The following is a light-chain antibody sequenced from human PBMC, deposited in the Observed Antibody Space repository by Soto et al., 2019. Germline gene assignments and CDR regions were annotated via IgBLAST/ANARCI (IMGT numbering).Light chain of an antibody. CDR1: QSIRTW. Sequence: TQVATYLSAALGSRSAITGGAIQSIRTWLAWYQQQPGSPPHLLIYTASTLDSGVPSRFSGNGSGTDFALTINHVQPDDCATYYRQRYNSYWTFGLGTKVDIK. CDR3: QRYNSYWT. V-gene: IGKV1-5*03. CDR2: TAS. J-gene: IGKJ1*01.